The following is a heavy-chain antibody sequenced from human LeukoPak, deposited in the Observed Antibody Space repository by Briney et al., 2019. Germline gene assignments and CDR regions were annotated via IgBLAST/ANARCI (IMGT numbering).Heavy chain of an antibody. CDR2: IYPGDSDT. CDR3: ARALAYCGGDCYSFYDAFDI. D-gene: IGHD2-21*02. J-gene: IGHJ3*02. Sequence: GESLKISCKVSGYTFTTYWIGWVRQMPGKGLEWMGIIYPGDSDTRYSPSFQGQVTISADKSISTAYLQWSSLKASDTAMYYCARALAYCGGDCYSFYDAFDIWGQGTMVTVSS. V-gene: IGHV5-51*01. CDR1: GYTFTTYW.